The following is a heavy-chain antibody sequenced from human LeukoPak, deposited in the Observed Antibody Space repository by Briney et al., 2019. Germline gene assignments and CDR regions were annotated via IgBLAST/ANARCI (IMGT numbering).Heavy chain of an antibody. CDR2: IYYSGST. CDR3: ARHLFAAMGNMDV. CDR1: GGSISSSSYY. Sequence: PSETLSLTCTVSGGSISSSSYYWGWIRQPPGKGLEWIGSIYYSGSTYYNPSLKIRVTISVDTSKNQFSLKLSSVTAADMAVYYCARHLFAAMGNMDVWGKGTTVTVSS. D-gene: IGHD2-2*01. J-gene: IGHJ6*03. V-gene: IGHV4-39*01.